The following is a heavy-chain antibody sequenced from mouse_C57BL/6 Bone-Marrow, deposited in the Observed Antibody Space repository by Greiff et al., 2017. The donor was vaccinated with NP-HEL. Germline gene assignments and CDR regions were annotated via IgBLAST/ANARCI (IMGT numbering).Heavy chain of an antibody. J-gene: IGHJ3*01. Sequence: VQLKQSGPELVKPGASVKIPCKASGYTFTDYNMDWVKQSHGKSLEWIGDINPNNGGTIYNQKFKGKATLTVAKSSSTAYMELRSLTSEDTAVYYCARSDDGYYLNWGQGTLVTVSA. CDR3: ARSDDGYYLN. CDR2: INPNNGGT. CDR1: GYTFTDYN. V-gene: IGHV1-18*01. D-gene: IGHD2-3*01.